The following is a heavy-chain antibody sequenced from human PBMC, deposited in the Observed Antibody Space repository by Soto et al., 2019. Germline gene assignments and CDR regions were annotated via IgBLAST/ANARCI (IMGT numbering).Heavy chain of an antibody. V-gene: IGHV6-1*01. Sequence: PSQTLSLTCDISGDSVSSNSVAWNWIRQSPSRGLEWLGRTYYRSDWYNDYVESVKSRIAINPDTSKNHFSLHLTSLTPDDTAVYFCARSIAATGTLDYWGQGTLVTVSS. CDR2: TYYRSDWYN. D-gene: IGHD6-13*01. CDR1: GDSVSSNSVA. J-gene: IGHJ4*02. CDR3: ARSIAATGTLDY.